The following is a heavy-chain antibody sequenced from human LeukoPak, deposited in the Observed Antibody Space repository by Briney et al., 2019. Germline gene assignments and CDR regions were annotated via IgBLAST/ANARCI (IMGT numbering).Heavy chain of an antibody. CDR3: ANPYYYDSSGYSDY. CDR1: GFTFSSYS. D-gene: IGHD3-22*01. J-gene: IGHJ4*02. V-gene: IGHV3-23*01. Sequence: GGALRLSCAASGFTFSSYSMNWVRQAPGEGLEWVSAISGSGGSTYYADSVKGRFTISRDNSKNTLYLQMNSLRAEDTAVYYCANPYYYDSSGYSDYWGQGTLVTVSS. CDR2: ISGSGGST.